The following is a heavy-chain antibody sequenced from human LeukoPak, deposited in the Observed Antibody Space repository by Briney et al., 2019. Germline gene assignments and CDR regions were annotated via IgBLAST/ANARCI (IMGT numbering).Heavy chain of an antibody. CDR1: GLTFSNYA. Sequence: GGALRLSCAASGLTFSNYAMSWVRQAPGKGVEWVSTITGNGYSTYYADTVKGRFTISRDKPKNTLYLQMNSLRAEDTAEYYCAKAPSAPYWYFDLWGRGTLVTVSS. J-gene: IGHJ2*01. V-gene: IGHV3-23*01. CDR2: ITGNGYST. CDR3: AKAPSAPYWYFDL. D-gene: IGHD2-2*01.